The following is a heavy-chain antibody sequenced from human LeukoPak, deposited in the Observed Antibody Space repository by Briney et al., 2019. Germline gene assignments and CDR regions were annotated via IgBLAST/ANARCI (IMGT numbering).Heavy chain of an antibody. CDR3: AREYSSGWTFDY. J-gene: IGHJ4*02. Sequence: SETLSLTCTVSGYSISSGHYWAWIRQSPEKGLECIATMFHSGSTYYNPSLKSRVTISVDTSKNQFSLKLSSVTAADTAVYYCAREYSSGWTFDYWGQGTLVTVSS. V-gene: IGHV4-38-2*02. CDR2: MFHSGST. CDR1: GYSISSGHY. D-gene: IGHD6-19*01.